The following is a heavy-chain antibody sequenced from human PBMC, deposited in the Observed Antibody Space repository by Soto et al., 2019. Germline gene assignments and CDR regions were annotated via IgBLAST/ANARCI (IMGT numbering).Heavy chain of an antibody. J-gene: IGHJ3*01. D-gene: IGHD2-15*01. Sequence: AGGSLRLSCAASGFNFSSYTMNWVRQAPGKGLEWVSSISSGNRYIYYADSVRGRLIISRDDATNSLYLQMTSLRAEDTAVYYCARDPCRSASCYQTYPFDLWGQGTMVTV. CDR1: GFNFSSYT. V-gene: IGHV3-21*01. CDR3: ARDPCRSASCYQTYPFDL. CDR2: ISSGNRYI.